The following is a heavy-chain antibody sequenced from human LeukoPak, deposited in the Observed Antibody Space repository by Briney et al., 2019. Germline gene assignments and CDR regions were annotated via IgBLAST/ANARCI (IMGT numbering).Heavy chain of an antibody. Sequence: PGGSLRLSCAASGFTFSDYYMSWIRQAPGKGLEWVSYISSSGSTIYYADSVKGRFTISRDNAKNSLYLQMNSLRAEDTAVYYCAGQGTIYPHDAFDIWGQGTMVTVSS. J-gene: IGHJ3*02. CDR1: GFTFSDYY. D-gene: IGHD2-8*01. CDR2: ISSSGSTI. V-gene: IGHV3-11*04. CDR3: AGQGTIYPHDAFDI.